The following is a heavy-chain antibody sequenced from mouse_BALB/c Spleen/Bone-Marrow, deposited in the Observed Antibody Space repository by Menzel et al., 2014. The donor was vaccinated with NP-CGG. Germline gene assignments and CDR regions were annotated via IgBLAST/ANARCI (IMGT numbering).Heavy chain of an antibody. Sequence: EVKLVESGGGLVLPGGSLRLSCAASGFTFTDYYISWVRQPPGKALEWLGFIRNKVKGYTTDYSASVKGRFTISRDNSQSISYLQMNTLRAEDSATYYCARDENVGIYWYFDVWGAGTTVTVSS. CDR1: GFTFTDYY. CDR3: ARDENVGIYWYFDV. CDR2: IRNKVKGYTT. V-gene: IGHV7-3*02. J-gene: IGHJ1*01.